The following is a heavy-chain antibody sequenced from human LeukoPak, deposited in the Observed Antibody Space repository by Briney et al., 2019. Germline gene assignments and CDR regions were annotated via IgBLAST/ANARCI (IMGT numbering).Heavy chain of an antibody. D-gene: IGHD6-13*01. CDR2: IRSKVYGATT. Sequence: GGSLRLSCTASGFTFCDYTMSWVRQAPGKGLEWVGFIRSKVYGATTEYAASVKGRFPNSRDDSHSIAYMQMHSRKTEGTVVYCCTICSSWYYEYLQHWGQGTLVTVSS. CDR3: TICSSWYYEYLQH. V-gene: IGHV3-49*04. CDR1: GFTFCDYT. J-gene: IGHJ1*01.